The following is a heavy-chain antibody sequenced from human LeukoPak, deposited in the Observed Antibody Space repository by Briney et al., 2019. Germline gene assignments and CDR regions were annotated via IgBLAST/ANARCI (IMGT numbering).Heavy chain of an antibody. Sequence: PGGSLRLSCAASGFTFTNYAMTWVRQAPGKGLEWVSTISGSGGRTYYADSVKGRFTISRDNSKNKLNLQMNSLRAGDTAEYYCVKDRTYCSSTNCYGTYYFDYWGQGTLVTVSS. CDR2: ISGSGGRT. D-gene: IGHD2-2*01. J-gene: IGHJ4*02. V-gene: IGHV3-23*01. CDR3: VKDRTYCSSTNCYGTYYFDY. CDR1: GFTFTNYA.